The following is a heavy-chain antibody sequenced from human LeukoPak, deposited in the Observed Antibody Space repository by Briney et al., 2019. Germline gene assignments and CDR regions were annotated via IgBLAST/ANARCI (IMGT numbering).Heavy chain of an antibody. V-gene: IGHV1-18*01. Sequence: ASVKVSCKTSGYTFSNYGITWVRQAPGQGLEWMGWISGYNGDTSYSQKLQGRVTMTTDTSTSTAYMELRSLTSDDTAVYYCARDRRFSSYVPYNWFDPWGQGTLVTVSS. J-gene: IGHJ5*02. CDR1: GYTFSNYG. CDR3: ARDRRFSSYVPYNWFDP. D-gene: IGHD4-11*01. CDR2: ISGYNGDT.